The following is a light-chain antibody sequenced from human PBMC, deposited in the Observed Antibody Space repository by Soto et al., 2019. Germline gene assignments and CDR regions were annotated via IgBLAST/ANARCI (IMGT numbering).Light chain of an antibody. J-gene: IGLJ1*01. Sequence: QSVLTQPASVSGSPGQSITISCTGTITDIGAYNYVSWYQQHPGKAPKLLIYGVSSRPSGVSNRFSGSKSGNAAYLTISGLQADDEAEYYCSSYTSSITPYVFGTGTKFTVL. CDR1: ITDIGAYNY. V-gene: IGLV2-14*01. CDR2: GVS. CDR3: SSYTSSITPYV.